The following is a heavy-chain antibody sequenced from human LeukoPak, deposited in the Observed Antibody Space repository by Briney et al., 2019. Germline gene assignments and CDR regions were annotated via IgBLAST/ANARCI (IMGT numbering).Heavy chain of an antibody. CDR3: ARDLPCGGDCYPGDY. D-gene: IGHD2-21*02. V-gene: IGHV1-18*01. CDR2: ISAYNGNT. Sequence: GASVKVSCKASGYTFTSYGISWVRQAPGQGLEWMGWISAYNGNTNYAQKLQGRVTMTTDTSTSTAYMELRSLRPDDTAVYYCARDLPCGGDCYPGDYWGQGTLVTVSS. CDR1: GYTFTSYG. J-gene: IGHJ4*02.